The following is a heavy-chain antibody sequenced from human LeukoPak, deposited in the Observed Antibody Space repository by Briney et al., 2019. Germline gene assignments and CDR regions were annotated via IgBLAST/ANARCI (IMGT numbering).Heavy chain of an antibody. CDR3: VRLAVAGDDY. D-gene: IGHD6-19*01. CDR2: ISSSSSYI. Sequence: GGSLRLSCAASGFTFSDHYMDWVRQAPGKGLEWVSSISSSSSYIYYADSVKGRFTISRDNAKNSLYLQMNSLRAEDTAVYYCVRLAVAGDDYWGQGTLVTVSS. V-gene: IGHV3-21*01. J-gene: IGHJ4*02. CDR1: GFTFSDHY.